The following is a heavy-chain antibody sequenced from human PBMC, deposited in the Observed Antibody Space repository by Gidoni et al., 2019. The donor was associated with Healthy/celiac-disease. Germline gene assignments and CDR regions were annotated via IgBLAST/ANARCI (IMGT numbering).Heavy chain of an antibody. D-gene: IGHD2-21*02. Sequence: EVQLVESGGGLVPPGGSLRLSCAASGFTVSSNYMSWVRQAPGKGLEWVSVIYSGGSTYYADSVKGRFTISRDNSKNTLYLQMNSLRAEDTAVYYCARGDGGSYCGGDCPYYFDYWGQGTLVTVSS. CDR1: GFTVSSNY. CDR2: IYSGGST. J-gene: IGHJ4*02. CDR3: ARGDGGSYCGGDCPYYFDY. V-gene: IGHV3-66*02.